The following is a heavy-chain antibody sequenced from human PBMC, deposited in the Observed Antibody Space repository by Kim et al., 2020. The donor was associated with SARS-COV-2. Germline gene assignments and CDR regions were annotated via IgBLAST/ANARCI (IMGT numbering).Heavy chain of an antibody. D-gene: IGHD3-9*01. CDR1: GFTFSSYA. J-gene: IGHJ4*02. V-gene: IGHV3-23*01. CDR2: ISGSGGST. Sequence: GGSLRLSCAASGFTFSSYAMSWVRQAPGKGLEWVSAISGSGGSTYYADSVKGRFTISRDNSKNTLYLQMNSLRAEDTAVYYCAKAFPYYDILTGYCPFDYWGQGTLVTVSS. CDR3: AKAFPYYDILTGYCPFDY.